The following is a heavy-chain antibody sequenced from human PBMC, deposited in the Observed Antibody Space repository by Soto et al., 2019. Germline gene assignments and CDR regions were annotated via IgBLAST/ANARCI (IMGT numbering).Heavy chain of an antibody. CDR3: AHRVDRSYFDY. D-gene: IGHD3-9*01. CDR1: GFSLSTSGVG. Sequence: QITLKESGPTLVKPTQTLTLTCTFSGFSLSTSGVGVGWIRQPPGKALEWLAVIYWDDDKRYSPSLKSRLTLTKDTSKNQVVLTMTNMDPVDTATYYCAHRVDRSYFDYWGQGTLVNVSS. J-gene: IGHJ4*02. V-gene: IGHV2-5*02. CDR2: IYWDDDK.